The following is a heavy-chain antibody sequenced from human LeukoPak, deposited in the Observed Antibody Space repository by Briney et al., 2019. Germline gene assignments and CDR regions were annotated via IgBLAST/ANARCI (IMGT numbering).Heavy chain of an antibody. Sequence: GGSLRLSCAASGFNCDDYAMHWVRQAPGKGLEWVSGISWNSGNIGYADSVKGRFTISRDNAKNSLYLEMNRLRAEDTALYYCAKSGFVSDFDYWGQGTLVTVSS. CDR2: ISWNSGNI. D-gene: IGHD1-26*01. CDR3: AKSGFVSDFDY. V-gene: IGHV3-9*01. CDR1: GFNCDDYA. J-gene: IGHJ4*02.